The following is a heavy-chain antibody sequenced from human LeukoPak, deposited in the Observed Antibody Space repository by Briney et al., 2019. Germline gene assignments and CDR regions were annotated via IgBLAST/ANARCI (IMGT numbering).Heavy chain of an antibody. D-gene: IGHD6-13*01. CDR2: VNHSGST. CDR1: GGSFSGYY. Sequence: SETLSLTCAVYGGSFSGYYWRWIRQPPGKGLEWIGEVNHSGSTNYNPPLKSRVTISVDTSKNQFSLKLSSVTAADTAVYYCARESSSWSSYYYYYMDVWGKGTTVTVSS. V-gene: IGHV4-34*01. J-gene: IGHJ6*03. CDR3: ARESSSWSSYYYYYMDV.